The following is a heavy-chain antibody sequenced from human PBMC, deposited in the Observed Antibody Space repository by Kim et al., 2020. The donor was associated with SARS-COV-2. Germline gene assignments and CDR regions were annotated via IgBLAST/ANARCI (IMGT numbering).Heavy chain of an antibody. J-gene: IGHJ6*02. V-gene: IGHV3-23*01. CDR3: AKDRTLSPRPGMDV. CDR2: ISDSVGST. CDR1: GFTFSSYA. Sequence: GGSLRLSCAASGFTFSSYAMSWVRQAPGKGLEWVSAISDSVGSTYYADFVKGRFTISRDNSKNTLYLQMNSLRAEDTAGYYCAKDRTLSPRPGMDVWGQGTTVTVSS.